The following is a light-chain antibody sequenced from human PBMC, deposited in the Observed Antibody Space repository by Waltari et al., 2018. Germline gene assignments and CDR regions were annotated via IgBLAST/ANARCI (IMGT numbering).Light chain of an antibody. V-gene: IGKV3-15*01. Sequence: EIVMTQSPATLSVSSGDRATLSCRASQSFTRKLSWYQQKPGQVPRLLIYGVSTRATGIPARFSGSGSGTEFTLTISSLQSEDSAVYYCSQYNDWPYTFGQGTKLELQ. CDR1: QSFTRK. CDR2: GVS. CDR3: SQYNDWPYT. J-gene: IGKJ2*01.